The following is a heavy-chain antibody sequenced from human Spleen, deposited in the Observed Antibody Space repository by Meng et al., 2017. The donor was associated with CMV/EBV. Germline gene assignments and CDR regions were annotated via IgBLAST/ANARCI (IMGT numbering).Heavy chain of an antibody. CDR2: IYWDDDD. D-gene: IGHD3-10*01. CDR1: FSLKSNGMA. V-gene: IGHV2-5*02. Sequence: FSLKSNGMAVGWIRQPPGKALEWLAPIYWDDDDRYSPSLKTRLTITKDTSKNQVVLTMTNMDPVDTGTYFCAHSSYYYRSGSYYPFEYWGQGTLVTVSS. CDR3: AHSSYYYRSGSYYPFEY. J-gene: IGHJ4*02.